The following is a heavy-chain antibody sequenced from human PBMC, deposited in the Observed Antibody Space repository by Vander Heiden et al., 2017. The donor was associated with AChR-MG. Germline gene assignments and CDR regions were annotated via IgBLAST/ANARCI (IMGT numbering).Heavy chain of an antibody. V-gene: IGHV1-18*01. CDR2: ISAYNGNT. CDR1: GYTCTSYG. Sequence: QVQLVQSGAEVKTPGASVKVSCKASGYTCTSYGISWVRQAPGQGLEWMGWISAYNGNTNYAQKLQGRVTMTTDTSTSTAYMELRSLRSDDTAVYYCARVYWVVRGVAGPIDYWGQGTLVTVSS. D-gene: IGHD3-10*01. J-gene: IGHJ4*02. CDR3: ARVYWVVRGVAGPIDY.